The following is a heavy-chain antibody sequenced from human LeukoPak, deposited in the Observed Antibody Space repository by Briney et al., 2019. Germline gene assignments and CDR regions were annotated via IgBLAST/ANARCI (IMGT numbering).Heavy chain of an antibody. Sequence: ASVKVSCKASGYTFTSYDINWVRQATGQGLEWLGWMSPNSGNTGYAQKFQGRVTMTRNTSISTAYMELSSLRSEDTAVYYCARGRGVVTRYYYYMDVWGKGTTVTVSS. CDR2: MSPNSGNT. D-gene: IGHD2-21*02. J-gene: IGHJ6*03. V-gene: IGHV1-8*01. CDR3: ARGRGVVTRYYYYMDV. CDR1: GYTFTSYD.